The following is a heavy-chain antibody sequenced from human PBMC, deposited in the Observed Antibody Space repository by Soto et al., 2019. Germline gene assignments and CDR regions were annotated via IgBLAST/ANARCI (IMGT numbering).Heavy chain of an antibody. CDR1: GGSFSGYY. CDR2: INHSGST. J-gene: IGHJ6*02. V-gene: IGHV4-34*01. CDR3: ARGVKYQLEGSYYGMDV. Sequence: QVQLQQWGAGLLKPSETLSLTCAVYGGSFSGYYWSWIRQPPGKGLEWIGEINHSGSTNYNPSLKSRVTISVDTSKNQFSLKLSSVTAADTAVYYCARGVKYQLEGSYYGMDVWGQGTTVTVSS. D-gene: IGHD2-2*01.